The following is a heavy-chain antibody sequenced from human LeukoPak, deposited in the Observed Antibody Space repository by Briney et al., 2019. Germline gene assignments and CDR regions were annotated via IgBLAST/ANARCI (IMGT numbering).Heavy chain of an antibody. CDR3: ARGGRGYSYEIDY. CDR1: GGSLSTFC. CDR2: IDYRGGT. J-gene: IGHJ4*02. V-gene: IGHV4-59*01. Sequence: SSQSLSLTCTVSGGSLSTFCWSWVQQPAGKGLEYNGYIDYRGGTNYNPSLKSRLLISVETSNNQFSLKLSSVTPADRPVYYCARGGRGYSYEIDYWGQGSLVSVSS. D-gene: IGHD5-18*01.